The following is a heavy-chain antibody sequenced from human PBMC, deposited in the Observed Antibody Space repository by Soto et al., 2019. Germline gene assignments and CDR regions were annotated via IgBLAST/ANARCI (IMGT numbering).Heavy chain of an antibody. CDR1: GFTFSSYA. J-gene: IGHJ4*02. CDR3: AKDLGSLRWQSPGYFAY. Sequence: GGSLRLSCAASGFTFSSYAMSWVRQAPGKGLEWVSAISGSGGSTYYADSVKGRFTISRDNSKNTLYLQMNSLRAEDTAVYYCAKDLGSLRWQSPGYFAYWGQGTLVTVSS. D-gene: IGHD4-17*01. V-gene: IGHV3-23*01. CDR2: ISGSGGST.